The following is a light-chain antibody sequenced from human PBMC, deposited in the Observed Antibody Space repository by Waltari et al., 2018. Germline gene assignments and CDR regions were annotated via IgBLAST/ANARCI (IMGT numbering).Light chain of an antibody. CDR3: QWRSHWPPPA. V-gene: IGKV3-11*01. J-gene: IGKJ4*01. CDR2: EAS. Sequence: EIVLTQSPATLSLSPGERATLSCWASQSVRSNLPWSRQRPGQAPRFLTYEASNRATGIPGRFRGSGSGTDFTLTTSRLEPEDFAVYYCQWRSHWPPPAFGGGTKVEIQ. CDR1: QSVRSN.